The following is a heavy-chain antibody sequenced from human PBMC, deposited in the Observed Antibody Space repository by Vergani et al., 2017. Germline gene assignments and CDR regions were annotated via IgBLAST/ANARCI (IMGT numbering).Heavy chain of an antibody. CDR2: IYYSGST. J-gene: IGHJ4*02. Sequence: QLQLQESGPGLVKPSETLSLTCTVSGGSISSSSYYWGWIRQPPGKGLEWIGYIYYSGSTNYNPSLKSRVTISVDTSKNQFSLKLSSVTAADTAVYYCARHGMPDHCSSTSCSRPAIDYWGQGTLVTVSS. CDR1: GGSISSSSYY. V-gene: IGHV4-61*05. D-gene: IGHD2-2*01. CDR3: ARHGMPDHCSSTSCSRPAIDY.